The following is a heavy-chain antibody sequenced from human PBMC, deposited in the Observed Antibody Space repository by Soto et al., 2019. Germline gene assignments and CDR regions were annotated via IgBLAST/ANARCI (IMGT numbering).Heavy chain of an antibody. D-gene: IGHD1-1*01. J-gene: IGHJ4*02. V-gene: IGHV1-2*02. CDR2: INPNTGVT. Sequence: QVQLVQSGAEVKNPGASFKVSCKASGYTFTDYYIHWVRQAPGQGLEWMGWINPNTGVTNSAQKLQGRGTMTRDTSINTAYVELRRLTSDDTAVYYCARTGCGAGTCYSDYWGQGTLVTVSS. CDR1: GYTFTDYY. CDR3: ARTGCGAGTCYSDY.